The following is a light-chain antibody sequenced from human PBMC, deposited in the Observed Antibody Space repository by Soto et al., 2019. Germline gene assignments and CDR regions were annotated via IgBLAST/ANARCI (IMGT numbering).Light chain of an antibody. CDR2: AAS. J-gene: IGKJ1*01. CDR1: QDISGW. Sequence: DIQMTQSPSSLSASVANRVTITCRASQDISGWLAWFQQKPGKAPNLLIYAASILQSGVPSRFSGSGSGTDFTLTITYLQPEDFATYSCQQSYSTTWTFGQGTKVDIK. CDR3: QQSYSTTWT. V-gene: IGKV1D-12*01.